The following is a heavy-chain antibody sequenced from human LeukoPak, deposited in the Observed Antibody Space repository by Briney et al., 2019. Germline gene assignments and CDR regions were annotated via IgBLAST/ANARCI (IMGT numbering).Heavy chain of an antibody. Sequence: SVKVSCKASGGTFSSYAISWARQAPGQGLEWMGGIIPIFGTANYAQKFQGRVTITADESTSTAYMELSSLRSEDTAVYYCAGSKDIVVVQAAKVLNYWGQGTLVTVSS. V-gene: IGHV1-69*13. CDR2: IIPIFGTA. CDR3: AGSKDIVVVQAAKVLNY. CDR1: GGTFSSYA. J-gene: IGHJ4*02. D-gene: IGHD2-2*01.